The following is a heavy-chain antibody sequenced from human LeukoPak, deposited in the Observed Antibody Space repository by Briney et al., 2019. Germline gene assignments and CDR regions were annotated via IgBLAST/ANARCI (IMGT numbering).Heavy chain of an antibody. CDR3: AKTYGSGWYFDY. J-gene: IGHJ4*02. Sequence: PGGSLRLSCAASGFTFSSYAMSWVRQAPGKGLDWVSTTTSSGGSTFYADSVKGRFTISRDYSKNTVYLQMNSLRAEDTAVYYCAKTYGSGWYFDYWGQGALATVSS. CDR1: GFTFSSYA. V-gene: IGHV3-23*01. CDR2: TTSSGGST. D-gene: IGHD6-19*01.